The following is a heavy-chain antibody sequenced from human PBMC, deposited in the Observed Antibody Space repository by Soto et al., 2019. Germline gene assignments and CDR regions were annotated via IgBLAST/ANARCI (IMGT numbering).Heavy chain of an antibody. J-gene: IGHJ4*01. CDR2: INHRGNT. D-gene: IGHD6-6*01. CDR3: SNLIVFHSSYYLAY. CDR1: GVPFSGYY. Sequence: LSSAVYGVPFSGYYWCWIRQSPGKGLEWIGEINHRGNTNYNPSLKSRVTMLVDTSKNQFSLSLSSVTAADTAVYYCSNLIVFHSSYYLAYWGPLTLVTV. V-gene: IGHV4-34*01.